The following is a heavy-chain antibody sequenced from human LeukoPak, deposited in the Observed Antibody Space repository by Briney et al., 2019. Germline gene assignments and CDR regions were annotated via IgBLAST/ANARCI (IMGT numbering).Heavy chain of an antibody. CDR3: AKGGIVVVPAAKTSDYYYYYMDV. D-gene: IGHD2-2*01. V-gene: IGHV3-23*01. CDR2: ISGSGGST. J-gene: IGHJ6*03. CDR1: GFTFSSYS. Sequence: PGGSLRLSCAASGFTFSSYSMNWVRQAPGKGLEWVSAISGSGGSTYYADSVKGRFTISRDNSKNTLYLQMNSLRAEDTAVYYCAKGGIVVVPAAKTSDYYYYYMDVWGKGTTVTVSS.